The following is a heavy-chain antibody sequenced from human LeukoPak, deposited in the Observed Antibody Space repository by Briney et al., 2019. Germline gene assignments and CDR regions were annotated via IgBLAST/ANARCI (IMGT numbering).Heavy chain of an antibody. V-gene: IGHV3-23*01. CDR2: ISAGGDRT. J-gene: IGHJ4*02. Sequence: GGSLRLSCVASGFTFSAYWMHWVRQAPGKGLEWVSNISAGGDRTYYADSVKGRVTISRDNSKNTLYLQMNSLKAEDTAIYFCATHQGHFYFDYWGQGTLVTVSS. D-gene: IGHD3-3*02. CDR3: ATHQGHFYFDY. CDR1: GFTFSAYW.